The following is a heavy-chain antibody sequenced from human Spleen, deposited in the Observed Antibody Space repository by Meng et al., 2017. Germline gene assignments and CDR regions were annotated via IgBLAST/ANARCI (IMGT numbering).Heavy chain of an antibody. CDR3: ARIGYTFGLDGFDI. V-gene: IGHV3-30*04. Sequence: GESLKISCAASGFTFSSYAMHWVRQAPGKGLEWVAVISYDGSNTYYADSVRGRFTISRDNSKNTLYLQMNSLRAEDTAVYYCARIGYTFGLDGFDIWGQGTVVTVSS. D-gene: IGHD5-18*01. CDR2: ISYDGSNT. J-gene: IGHJ3*02. CDR1: GFTFSSYA.